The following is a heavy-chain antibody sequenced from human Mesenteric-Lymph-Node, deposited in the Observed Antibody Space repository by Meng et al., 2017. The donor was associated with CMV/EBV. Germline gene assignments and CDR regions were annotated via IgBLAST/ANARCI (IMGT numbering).Heavy chain of an antibody. CDR1: GFTFDDYA. D-gene: IGHD3-9*01. J-gene: IGHJ5*02. CDR2: ISWNSDNV. Sequence: GGSLRLSCAASGFTFDDYAMHWVRQIPGKGLEWVSSISWNSDNVHYADSVKGRFTISRDNGKNSLYLQMNSLRVEDTALYYCAKDGALPHYDILTGYYDGGNWFDTWGQGTQVTVSS. V-gene: IGHV3-9*01. CDR3: AKDGALPHYDILTGYYDGGNWFDT.